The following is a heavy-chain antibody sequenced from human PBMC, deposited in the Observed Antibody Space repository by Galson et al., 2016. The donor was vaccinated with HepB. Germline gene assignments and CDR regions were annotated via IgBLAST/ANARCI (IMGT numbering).Heavy chain of an antibody. Sequence: QSGAEVKKPGESLKISCKGSGYRFTTYWIGWVRQMPGKGLEWMGVIYPDDSDTRYSLSFQGQVTISADKSISTAYLQWSSLKASDTAIYYCARRSGYDWVGFDIWGQGTVVTVSS. CDR1: GYRFTTYW. V-gene: IGHV5-51*01. J-gene: IGHJ3*02. CDR2: IYPDDSDT. CDR3: ARRSGYDWVGFDI. D-gene: IGHD5-12*01.